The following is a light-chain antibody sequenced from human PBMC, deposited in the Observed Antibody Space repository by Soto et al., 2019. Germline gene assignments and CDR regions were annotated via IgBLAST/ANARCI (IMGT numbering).Light chain of an antibody. Sequence: DIQMTQSPSTLSASVGDIVTITCRASQSISSWLAWYQQKPGKAPKLLIYEASSLESGVPSRFGGSGSGTEFTLTISSLQPDDFATYYCQQYNTYSWTFGQGTKGDIK. CDR1: QSISSW. J-gene: IGKJ1*01. CDR3: QQYNTYSWT. V-gene: IGKV1-5*03. CDR2: EAS.